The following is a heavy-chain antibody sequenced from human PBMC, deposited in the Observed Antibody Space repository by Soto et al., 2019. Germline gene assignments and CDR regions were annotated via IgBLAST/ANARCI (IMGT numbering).Heavy chain of an antibody. V-gene: IGHV1-18*01. J-gene: IGHJ6*02. CDR3: ARDHKYYYGSGSYMPYYYYYGMDV. CDR1: GYTFTSYG. D-gene: IGHD3-10*01. Sequence: ASVKVSCKASGYTFTSYGISWVRQAPGQGLEWMGWISAYNGNTNYAQKLQGRVTMTTDTSTSTAYMELRSLRSDDTAVYYCARDHKYYYGSGSYMPYYYYYGMDVWGQGTTVTVSS. CDR2: ISAYNGNT.